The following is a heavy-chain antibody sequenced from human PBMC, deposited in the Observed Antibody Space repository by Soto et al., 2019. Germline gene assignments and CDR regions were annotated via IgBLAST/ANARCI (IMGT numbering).Heavy chain of an antibody. D-gene: IGHD2-15*01. CDR1: GGTFSSYA. CDR3: ARIVDFSGGSCYGPQFDF. V-gene: IGHV1-69*13. J-gene: IGHJ4*02. CDR2: IIPIFGTA. Sequence: SVKVSCKASGGTFSSYAISWVRQAPGQGLEWMGGIIPIFGTANYAQKFQGRVTITADESTSTAYMELSSLRSEDTAVYYCARIVDFSGGSCYGPQFDFWGQGTLVTVSS.